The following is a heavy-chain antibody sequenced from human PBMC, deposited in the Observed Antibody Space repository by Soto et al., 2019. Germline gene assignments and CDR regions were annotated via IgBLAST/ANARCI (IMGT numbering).Heavy chain of an antibody. CDR2: IYYSGST. Sequence: LCGGSISSYYWSWIRQPPGKGLEWIGYIYYSGSTNYNPSLKSRVTISVDTSKNQFSLKLSSVTAADTAVYYCARDSYYGSGSYVFDYWGQGTLVTVSS. V-gene: IGHV4-59*01. CDR3: ARDSYYGSGSYVFDY. J-gene: IGHJ4*02. D-gene: IGHD3-10*01. CDR1: GGSISSYY.